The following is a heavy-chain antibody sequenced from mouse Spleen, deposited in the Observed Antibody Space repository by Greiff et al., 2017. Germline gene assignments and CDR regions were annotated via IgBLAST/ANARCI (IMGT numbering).Heavy chain of an antibody. CDR1: GYTFTSYW. V-gene: IGHV1-59*01. J-gene: IGHJ2*01. D-gene: IGHD1-1*01. CDR2: IDPSDSYT. Sequence: QVQLQQPGAELVRPGTSVKLSCKASGYTFTSYWMHWVKQRPGQGLEWIGVIDPSDSYTNYNQKFKGKATLTVDTSSSTAYMQLSSLTSEDSAVYYCARYYGYYFDYWGQGTTLTVSS. CDR3: ARYYGYYFDY.